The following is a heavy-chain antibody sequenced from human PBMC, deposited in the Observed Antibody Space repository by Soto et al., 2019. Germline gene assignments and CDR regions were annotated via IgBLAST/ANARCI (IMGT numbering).Heavy chain of an antibody. CDR2: INPIIGTT. D-gene: IGHD4-17*01. J-gene: IGHJ5*02. CDR3: ARETTVTTGNSWFDP. V-gene: IGHV1-69*05. CDR1: GGTFSSYA. Sequence: SVKVSCKASGGTFSSYAISWVRQAPGQGLEWMGGINPIIGTTDYAQKFQGRVTMTRNTSISTAYMELSSLRSEDTAVYYCARETTVTTGNSWFDPWGQGTLVTVSS.